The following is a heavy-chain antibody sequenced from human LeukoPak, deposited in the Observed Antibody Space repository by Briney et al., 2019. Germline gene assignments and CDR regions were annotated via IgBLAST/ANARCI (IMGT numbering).Heavy chain of an antibody. CDR3: AKGWAPYCGGDCYFNY. V-gene: IGHV3-30*18. D-gene: IGHD2-21*02. CDR2: ISYDGSNK. J-gene: IGHJ4*02. CDR1: GFIFNNYG. Sequence: GGSLRLSCAASGFIFNNYGMHWVRQAPGKGLEWVAVISYDGSNKNYADSVKGRFTISRDSSKNTVHLQMNSLRVEDTAVYYCAKGWAPYCGGDCYFNYWGQGTLVTVSS.